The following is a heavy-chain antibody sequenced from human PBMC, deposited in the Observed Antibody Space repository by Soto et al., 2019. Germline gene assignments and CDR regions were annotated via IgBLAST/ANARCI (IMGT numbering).Heavy chain of an antibody. V-gene: IGHV3-23*01. CDR3: ANAGDSISRNKPLDY. CDR2: ISVSGDRT. D-gene: IGHD3-22*01. CDR1: GFTFTIYA. Sequence: VGSLSLSCAASGFTFTIYAMCWVRQAPGKGLEWVSSISVSGDRTFYADSVKGRFTISRENSRNTLHLQMKSLRAEDTAVYYCANAGDSISRNKPLDYWGPGTLVTVS. J-gene: IGHJ4*02.